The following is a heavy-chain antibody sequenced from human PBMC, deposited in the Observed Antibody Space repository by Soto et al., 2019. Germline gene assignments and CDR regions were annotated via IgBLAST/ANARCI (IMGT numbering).Heavy chain of an antibody. V-gene: IGHV3-23*01. CDR3: AKVGSRETAMVAGFDY. J-gene: IGHJ4*02. Sequence: EVQLLESGGGLVQPGGSLRLSCAASGFTFSDYAMGWVRQAPGKGRQWVSSISSGDSRTYYADSVAGRFTLSRDKSRNTLYLQMKTLRVEDTAVYFCAKVGSRETAMVAGFDYWGQGTLVTVSS. D-gene: IGHD5-18*01. CDR2: ISSGDSRT. CDR1: GFTFSDYA.